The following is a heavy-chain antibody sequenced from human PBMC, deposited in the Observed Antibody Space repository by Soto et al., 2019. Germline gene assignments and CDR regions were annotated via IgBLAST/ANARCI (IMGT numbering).Heavy chain of an antibody. CDR2: VSGSGGAA. CDR3: AKGWSSSAWDSHYFDS. Sequence: EVQLLESGGGLVQPGGSLRLSCAASGFTFSNYAMRWVRQAPGKGLEWVAAVSGSGGAAYYADSVKGRFTISRDNAKNTMSLAMNSLRADDSAVYYCAKGWSSSAWDSHYFDSWCQGIRVTVSS. CDR1: GFTFSNYA. V-gene: IGHV3-23*01. J-gene: IGHJ4*02. D-gene: IGHD3-3*01.